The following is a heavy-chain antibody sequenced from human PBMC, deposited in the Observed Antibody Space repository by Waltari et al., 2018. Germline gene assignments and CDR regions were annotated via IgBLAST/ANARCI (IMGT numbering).Heavy chain of an antibody. Sequence: EVQLVESGGGLVQPGGSLRLSCAASGFTFSSYSMNWVRQAPGKGLEWVSYISSSSTIYYADSGKGRFTISRDNAKNSLYLQMNSLRAEDTAVYYCARTTVTNGDGLGTSDYWGQGTLVTVSS. CDR3: ARTTVTNGDGLGTSDY. V-gene: IGHV3-48*04. CDR2: ISSSSTI. D-gene: IGHD4-17*01. CDR1: GFTFSSYS. J-gene: IGHJ4*02.